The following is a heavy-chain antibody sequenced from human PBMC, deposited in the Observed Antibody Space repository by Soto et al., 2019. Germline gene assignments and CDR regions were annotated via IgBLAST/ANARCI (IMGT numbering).Heavy chain of an antibody. Sequence: QVELQESGPRLVKSSGTLSLTCEVSSGSISTGNWWRWVRQPPGKGLEWIGEIYYTGATNYNPSRKSRVTMTIYTSKDQFSLILTSATAADTAVDYCARVFSSGSGWMYYFDFWGQGILVSVSS. V-gene: IGHV4-4*02. CDR3: ARVFSSGSGWMYYFDF. CDR2: IYYTGAT. D-gene: IGHD6-25*01. CDR1: SGSISTGNW. J-gene: IGHJ4*02.